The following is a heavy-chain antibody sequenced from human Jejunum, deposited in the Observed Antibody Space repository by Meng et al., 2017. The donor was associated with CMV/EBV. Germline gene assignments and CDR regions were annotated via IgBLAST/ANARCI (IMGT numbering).Heavy chain of an antibody. CDR3: GRRVVPAAIGY. CDR1: GVSCGGYY. J-gene: IGHJ4*02. CDR2: INHIGST. D-gene: IGHD2-2*01. V-gene: IGHV4-34*01. Sequence: SLTCDVYGVSCGGYYWTWVRQPPGKGLEWIGEINHIGSTKYNPSLNSRVTISLDTAKSQFFLKLSSVTAADTAIYYCGRRVVPAAIGYWGPGSLVTVSS.